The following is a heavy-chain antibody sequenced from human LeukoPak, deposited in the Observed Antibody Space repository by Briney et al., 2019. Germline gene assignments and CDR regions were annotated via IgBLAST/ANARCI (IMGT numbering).Heavy chain of an antibody. CDR3: ATADAVGYYCYYIDV. J-gene: IGHJ6*03. CDR1: GGTFTSYA. Sequence: ASVKVSCKAFGGTFTSYAISWVRQAPGQGREWMGGIIPIFGTRKYAQKFQGRATITADESTSTAYMELSNLRSEDTAVYYCATADAVGYYCYYIDVWGKGTTVTVSS. CDR2: IIPIFGTR. V-gene: IGHV1-69*01. D-gene: IGHD6-19*01.